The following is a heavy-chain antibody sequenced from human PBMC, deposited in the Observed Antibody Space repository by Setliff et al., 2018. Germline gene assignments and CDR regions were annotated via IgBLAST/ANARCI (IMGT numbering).Heavy chain of an antibody. CDR1: GQFVITY. CDR3: ARQGGRLFDN. J-gene: IGHJ4*02. V-gene: IGHV4-38-2*02. CDR2: VYYDGTT. Sequence: PSETLSLTCTVSGQFVITYWAWIRQSPGKGLEWLGTVYYDGTTYYNPSFKSRVTVSVDTSKNQFSLRLTSVTAADTASYFCARQGGRLFDNWGQGTLVTVSS.